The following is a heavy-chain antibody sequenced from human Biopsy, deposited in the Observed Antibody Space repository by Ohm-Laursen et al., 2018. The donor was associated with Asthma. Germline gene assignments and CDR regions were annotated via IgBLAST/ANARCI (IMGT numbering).Heavy chain of an antibody. CDR3: AGFCSGGNCPDH. Sequence: GTLSLTCTVSGVSIRSYYWTWIRQPPGKGLEWIGNIHYSGSTYSNPSLKSRVTISVDTSKKQISLRLSSEIAADTAVYYCAGFCSGGNCPDHWGQGTLVTVSS. D-gene: IGHD2-15*01. J-gene: IGHJ4*02. CDR1: GVSIRSYY. CDR2: IHYSGST. V-gene: IGHV4-59*01.